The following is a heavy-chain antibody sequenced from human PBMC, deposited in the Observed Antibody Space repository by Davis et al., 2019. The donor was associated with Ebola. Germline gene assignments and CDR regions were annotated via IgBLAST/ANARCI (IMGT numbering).Heavy chain of an antibody. J-gene: IGHJ4*02. CDR1: GYSFTSFW. Sequence: GGSLRLSCKGSGYSFTSFWIAWVRQMPGKGLEWMGTIYLVDSITSYSPSFQAQVTISADKSISTAYLQWSSLKASDTAMYYCARLFGYYDSSGYLDYWGQGTLVTVSS. D-gene: IGHD3-22*01. CDR3: ARLFGYYDSSGYLDY. V-gene: IGHV5-51*01. CDR2: IYLVDSIT.